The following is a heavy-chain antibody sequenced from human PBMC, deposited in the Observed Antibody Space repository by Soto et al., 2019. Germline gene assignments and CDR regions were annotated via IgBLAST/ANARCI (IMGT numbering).Heavy chain of an antibody. J-gene: IGHJ6*02. D-gene: IGHD5-18*01. V-gene: IGHV4-30-2*01. CDR2: IYHSGST. CDR1: GGSISSGVYS. CDR3: ARGERGYSYGYAEPYYYGMDV. Sequence: QLQLQESGSGLVKPSQTLSLTCAVSGGSISSGVYSWNWIRQPPGKGLEWIGYIYHSGSTYYNPSLKSRVTISVDRSKSQFSLRLSSVTAADTAVYYCARGERGYSYGYAEPYYYGMDVWGQGTTVTVSS.